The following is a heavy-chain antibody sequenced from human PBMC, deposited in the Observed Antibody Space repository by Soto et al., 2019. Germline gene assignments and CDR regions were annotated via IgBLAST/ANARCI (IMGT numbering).Heavy chain of an antibody. D-gene: IGHD5-18*01. CDR3: ARHDEKWIQLWENAFDI. V-gene: IGHV5-10-1*03. Sequence: EVQLVQSGAEVKKPGESLRISCKGSGYSFTSYWISWVRQMPGKGLEWMGRIDPSDSYTNYSPSFQGHVTISADKSISTAYLQWSSLKASDTAMYYCARHDEKWIQLWENAFDIWGQGTMVTVSS. CDR1: GYSFTSYW. J-gene: IGHJ3*02. CDR2: IDPSDSYT.